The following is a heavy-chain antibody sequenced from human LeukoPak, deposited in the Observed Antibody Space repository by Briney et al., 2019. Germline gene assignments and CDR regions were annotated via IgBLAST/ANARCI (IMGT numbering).Heavy chain of an antibody. CDR3: AKGRRTFIVVVIDAFDV. Sequence: GGSLRLSCAASGFIFSDYSFNWVRQAPGKGLEWVSCISTRGSYIYYADSVKGRFTISRDNARNSVYLQMNSLRAEDTALYYCAKGRRTFIVVVIDAFDVWGQGTMVTVSS. D-gene: IGHD3-22*01. J-gene: IGHJ3*01. CDR2: ISTRGSYI. V-gene: IGHV3-21*04. CDR1: GFIFSDYS.